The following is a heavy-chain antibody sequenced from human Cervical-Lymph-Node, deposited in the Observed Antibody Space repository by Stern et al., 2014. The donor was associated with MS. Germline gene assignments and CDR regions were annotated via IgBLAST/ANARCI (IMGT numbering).Heavy chain of an antibody. D-gene: IGHD6-19*01. CDR3: ARDGRSGWYEDDY. CDR2: INPNGGGT. J-gene: IGHJ4*02. CDR1: GYTFTGYH. V-gene: IGHV1-2*02. Sequence: QVQLVQSGAEVKKPGASVKVSCKASGYTFTGYHMHWVRQAPGQGLEWMGWINPNGGGTDYAQKFQGRVTMTRDTSISTGYMELSGLRSDDTAVYYCARDGRSGWYEDDYWGQGTLVTVSS.